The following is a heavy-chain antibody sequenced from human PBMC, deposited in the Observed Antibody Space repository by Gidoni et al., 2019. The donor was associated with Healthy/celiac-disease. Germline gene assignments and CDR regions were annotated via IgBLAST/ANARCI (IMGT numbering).Heavy chain of an antibody. CDR2: INPSGGST. D-gene: IGHD6-19*01. V-gene: IGHV1-46*01. CDR1: GYTLTSYY. J-gene: IGHJ1*01. Sequence: QVQLVQSGAEVKKPGASVKVSCKASGYTLTSYYLHWVRQAPGQGLEWMGIINPSGGSTSYAQKFQGRDTMTRDTSTSTVYMELSSLRSEDTAVYYCARAEVAGTGEYFQHWGQGTLVTVSS. CDR3: ARAEVAGTGEYFQH.